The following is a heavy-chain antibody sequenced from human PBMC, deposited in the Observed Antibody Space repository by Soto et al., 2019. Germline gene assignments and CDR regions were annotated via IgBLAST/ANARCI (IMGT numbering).Heavy chain of an antibody. CDR1: VFTFGDHA. V-gene: IGHV3-23*01. Sequence: GGSLRLSCASSVFTFGDHAMSCVRQAPGKWLEWVSVISGSGGITYYEDSVKGRFTISRDNAKNTLYLQMNSLRAEDTAVYYCAKGLLIMVRKVIIPPQYYYGMEVWGQGTTVNVSS. CDR3: AKGLLIMVRKVIIPPQYYYGMEV. CDR2: ISGSGGIT. D-gene: IGHD3-10*01. J-gene: IGHJ6*01.